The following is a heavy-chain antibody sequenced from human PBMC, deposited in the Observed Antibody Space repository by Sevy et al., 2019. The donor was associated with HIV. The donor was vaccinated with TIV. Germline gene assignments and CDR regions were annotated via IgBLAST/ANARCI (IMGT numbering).Heavy chain of an antibody. CDR1: GFTFSGSV. Sequence: GGSPRLSCAASGFTFSGSVIYWVRQPSGKGLEWVGRIRSKADSYATAYAASVKGRFTISRDDSKNTAFLQMNVLKTEDTAVYYCATPTMTSLDYFDYWGQGTLVTVSS. V-gene: IGHV3-73*01. J-gene: IGHJ4*02. CDR3: ATPTMTSLDYFDY. CDR2: IRSKADSYAT. D-gene: IGHD2-2*01.